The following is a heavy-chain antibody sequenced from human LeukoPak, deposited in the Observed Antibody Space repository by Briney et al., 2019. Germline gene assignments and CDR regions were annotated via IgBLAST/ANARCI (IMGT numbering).Heavy chain of an antibody. D-gene: IGHD6-19*01. J-gene: IGHJ4*02. CDR1: GGSISSSY. CDR3: ARGTRGGWLDY. Sequence: SETLSLTCTVPGGSISSSYWSWIRQPPGRGLEWIGYIYYSGSTNYNPSLKSRVTISVDTSKHQFSLKLSSVTAADTAVYYCARGTRGGWLDYWGQGTLVTVSS. CDR2: IYYSGST. V-gene: IGHV4-59*01.